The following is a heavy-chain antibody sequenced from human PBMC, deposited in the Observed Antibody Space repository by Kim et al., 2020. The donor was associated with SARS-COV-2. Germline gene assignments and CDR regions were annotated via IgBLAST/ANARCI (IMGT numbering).Heavy chain of an antibody. V-gene: IGHV3-7*03. CDR3: GRDRGWGGIDP. J-gene: IGHJ5*02. CDR2: IKEDGSEK. Sequence: GGSLRLSCAASGFTFSSYWMSWVRQAPGKGLEWLAYIKEDGSEKHYVDSVKGRFTISRDNAKNSLYLQINSLRAEATAVDYCGRDRGWGGIDPWGRGTL. CDR1: GFTFSSYW. D-gene: IGHD3-10*01.